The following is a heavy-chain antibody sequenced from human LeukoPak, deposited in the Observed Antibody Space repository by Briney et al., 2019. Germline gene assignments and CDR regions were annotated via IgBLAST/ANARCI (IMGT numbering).Heavy chain of an antibody. D-gene: IGHD2-15*01. CDR2: IYSGGTT. Sequence: GGSLRLSCAASGFIVSTNHMSWVRQAPGKGLEWVSVIYSGGTTYYADSVKGRFTISRDDSKNTLYLQMNSLRVEDTAVYYCARDPDCSGGSCYWFDYWGQGTLVTVSS. J-gene: IGHJ4*02. CDR1: GFIVSTNH. CDR3: ARDPDCSGGSCYWFDY. V-gene: IGHV3-53*01.